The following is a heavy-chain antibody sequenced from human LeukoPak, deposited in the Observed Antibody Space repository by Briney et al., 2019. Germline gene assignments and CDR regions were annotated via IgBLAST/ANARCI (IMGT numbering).Heavy chain of an antibody. Sequence: QAGGSLRLSCAASGFTFSSYTMTWVRQAPGKGLEWVSAISGSGGSTYYADSVKGRFTISRDNSKNTVYLQVNSLRVEDTAVYYCARARAIVRSAFFDSWGQGTPVTVSS. CDR1: GFTFSSYT. CDR2: ISGSGGST. V-gene: IGHV3-23*01. CDR3: ARARAIVRSAFFDS. D-gene: IGHD3-10*01. J-gene: IGHJ4*02.